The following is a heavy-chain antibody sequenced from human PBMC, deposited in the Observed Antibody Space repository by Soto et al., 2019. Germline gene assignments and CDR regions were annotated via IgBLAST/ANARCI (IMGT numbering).Heavy chain of an antibody. Sequence: EVQLVESGGGLVQPRGSLRVSCAASGFTFGSYWMNWVRQAPGKGLVWVSRIDSDGSSTTYADSVKGRFTTSRDNAKNTLYLQMSSLRVEDTAVYYCARGRPYGMDVWGQGTTVTVSS. CDR2: IDSDGSST. CDR1: GFTFGSYW. V-gene: IGHV3-74*01. J-gene: IGHJ6*02. CDR3: ARGRPYGMDV.